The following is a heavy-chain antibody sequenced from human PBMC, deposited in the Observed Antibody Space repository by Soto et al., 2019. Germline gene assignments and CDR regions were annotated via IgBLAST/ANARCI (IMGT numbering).Heavy chain of an antibody. Sequence: GSLRLSCAASGFTFSNAWMNWVRQAPGKGLEWVGRIKSKTDGGTTDYAAPVKGRFTISRDDSKNTLYLQMNSLKTEDTAVYYCTTDDIVVVVATYYYYGMDVWGQGTTVTVSS. CDR2: IKSKTDGGTT. J-gene: IGHJ6*02. CDR3: TTDDIVVVVATYYYYGMDV. CDR1: GFTFSNAW. D-gene: IGHD2-15*01. V-gene: IGHV3-15*07.